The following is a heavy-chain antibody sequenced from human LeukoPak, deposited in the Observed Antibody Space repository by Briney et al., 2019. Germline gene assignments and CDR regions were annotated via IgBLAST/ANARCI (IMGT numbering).Heavy chain of an antibody. J-gene: IGHJ4*02. V-gene: IGHV5-51*01. CDR3: ARHGRYCGGDCYSQAADY. CDR2: IYPGDSDT. D-gene: IGHD2-21*02. CDR1: GYSFTSYW. Sequence: GESLKISCKGSGYSFTSYWIGWVRRMPGKGLEWMGIIYPGDSDTRYSPSFQGQVTISADKSISTAYLQWSSLKASDTAMYYCARHGRYCGGDCYSQAADYWGQGTLVTVSS.